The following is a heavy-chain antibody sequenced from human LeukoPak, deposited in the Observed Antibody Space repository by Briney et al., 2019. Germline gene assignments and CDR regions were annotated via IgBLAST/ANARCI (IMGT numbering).Heavy chain of an antibody. CDR1: GFTFSSCG. J-gene: IGHJ4*02. V-gene: IGHV3-21*01. CDR3: ATETIGRHYDY. CDR2: IGPTGTDR. Sequence: PGGSLRLSCAASGFTFSSCGFDWVRQAPGKGLEWVSSIGPTGTDRYYADSVRGRFTISRDNAKNSMYLQMDSLRDEDTAVYYCATETIGRHYDYWGQGTLLTVSS. D-gene: IGHD1-14*01.